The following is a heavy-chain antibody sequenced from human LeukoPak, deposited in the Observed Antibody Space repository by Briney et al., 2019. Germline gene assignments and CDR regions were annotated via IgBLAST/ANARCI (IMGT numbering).Heavy chain of an antibody. D-gene: IGHD6-13*01. CDR3: ARAPAGPGYYYYCYGMDV. Sequence: SETLSLTCTVSGGSISSYYWSWIRQPAGKGLEWIGRIYTSGSTDYNPSLKSRVTMSVDTSKNQFSLKLSSVTAADAAVYYCARAPAGPGYYYYCYGMDVWGQGTTVTVSS. CDR1: GGSISSYY. J-gene: IGHJ6*02. CDR2: IYTSGST. V-gene: IGHV4-4*07.